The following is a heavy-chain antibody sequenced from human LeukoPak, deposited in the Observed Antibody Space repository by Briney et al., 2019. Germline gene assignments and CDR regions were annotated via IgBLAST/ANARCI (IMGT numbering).Heavy chain of an antibody. Sequence: GGSLRLSCAASGFTFSNYEMHWVRQAPGKGLEWVSYISSSGSDIYYADSVKGRFTISRDDAKNLLYLDMNSLRAEDTAVYYCARGHTAVTRHFDFWGQGTLVTVSS. CDR1: GFTFSNYE. CDR2: ISSSGSDI. CDR3: ARGHTAVTRHFDF. J-gene: IGHJ4*02. V-gene: IGHV3-48*03. D-gene: IGHD4-17*01.